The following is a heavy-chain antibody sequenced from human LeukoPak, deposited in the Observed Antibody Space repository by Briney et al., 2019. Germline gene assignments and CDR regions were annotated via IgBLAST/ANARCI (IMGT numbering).Heavy chain of an antibody. CDR1: GGSISSYY. CDR2: IYYSGST. CDR3: AAAFSGYSSGSDAFDI. V-gene: IGHV4-59*08. J-gene: IGHJ3*02. Sequence: PSETLSLTCTVSGGSISSYYWSWIRQPPGKGVGWIGYIYYSGSTNYNPSLKSRVTISVDTSKNQFSLKLSSVTAADTAVYYCAAAFSGYSSGSDAFDIWGQGTMVTVSS. D-gene: IGHD6-19*01.